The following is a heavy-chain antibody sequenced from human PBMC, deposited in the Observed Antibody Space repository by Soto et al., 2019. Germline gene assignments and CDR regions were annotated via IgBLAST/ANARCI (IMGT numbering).Heavy chain of an antibody. Sequence: EVQLLESGGDLVQPGGSLRLSCAASGFSFSNYAVNWVRQAPGKGLEWVSTISNSGAGTYYADSVKGRFTISRDNSKNTLYLQMDSLSAEDTAVYFCVRPRKGGWSIAADSWGQGTPVTVSS. CDR1: GFSFSNYA. V-gene: IGHV3-23*01. CDR2: ISNSGAGT. J-gene: IGHJ4*02. CDR3: VRPRKGGWSIAADS. D-gene: IGHD6-19*01.